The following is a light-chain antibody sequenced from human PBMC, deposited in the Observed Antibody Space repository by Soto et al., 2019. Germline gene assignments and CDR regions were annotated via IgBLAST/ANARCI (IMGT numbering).Light chain of an antibody. CDR2: KAS. J-gene: IGKJ1*01. CDR1: QSISSW. Sequence: DIQMTQSPSILSASVGARVTITCLASQSISSWLAWYQQKPGKAPNLLIHKASHLESGVPSRFSGSGSGTEFTLTISSLQPGDFATYYCQHYNTYPWTSGQGSIVDIK. CDR3: QHYNTYPWT. V-gene: IGKV1-5*03.